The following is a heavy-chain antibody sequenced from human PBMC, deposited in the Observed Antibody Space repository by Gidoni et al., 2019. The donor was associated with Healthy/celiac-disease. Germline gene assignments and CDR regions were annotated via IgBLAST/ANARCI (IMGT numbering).Heavy chain of an antibody. Sequence: EVQLVESGGGLVQPGGSLRLSCAASGFTFSSYDMHWVRQATGKGLEWVSAIGTAGDPYYPGSVKGRFTISRENAKNSLYLQMNSLRAGDTAVYYCARSMGGQQLWLPPAFDIWGQGTMVTVSS. D-gene: IGHD5-18*01. V-gene: IGHV3-13*05. CDR3: ARSMGGQQLWLPPAFDI. CDR2: IGTAGDP. J-gene: IGHJ3*02. CDR1: GFTFSSYD.